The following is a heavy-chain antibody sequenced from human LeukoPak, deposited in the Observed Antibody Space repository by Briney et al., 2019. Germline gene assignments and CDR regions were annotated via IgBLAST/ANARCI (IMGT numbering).Heavy chain of an antibody. CDR3: ARDKVVGPTNLDY. Sequence: GGSLRLSCAASGFTFSSYSMNWVRQAPGKGLEWVSSISSSSSYIYYADSVKGRFTISRDNAKNSLYLQMNSLRAEDTAVYYCARDKVVGPTNLDYWGQGTLVTVSS. D-gene: IGHD1-26*01. CDR2: ISSSSSYI. V-gene: IGHV3-21*01. J-gene: IGHJ4*02. CDR1: GFTFSSYS.